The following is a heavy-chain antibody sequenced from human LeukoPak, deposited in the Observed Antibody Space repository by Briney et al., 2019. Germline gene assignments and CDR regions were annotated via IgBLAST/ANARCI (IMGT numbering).Heavy chain of an antibody. CDR2: ISGSGGST. V-gene: IGHV3-23*01. D-gene: IGHD2-21*01. J-gene: IGHJ6*03. CDR1: GFTFSSYA. CDR3: ARLSLWWNNYFYYYMDV. Sequence: PGGSLRLSCAASGFTFSSYAMSWVRQAPGKGLGWVSAISGSGGSTYYADSVKGRFTISRDNSKNTLYLQMNSLRAEETAVYYCARLSLWWNNYFYYYMDVWGKGTTVTVSS.